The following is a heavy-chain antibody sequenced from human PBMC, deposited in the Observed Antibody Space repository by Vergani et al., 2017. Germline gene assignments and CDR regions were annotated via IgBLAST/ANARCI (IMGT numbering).Heavy chain of an antibody. CDR2: IDEYGNRA. V-gene: IGHV3-74*03. J-gene: IGHJ5*01. CDR1: GFSFNNYW. D-gene: IGHD2-8*02. CDR3: VRTEYCTGIACNTRFDS. Sequence: EVQLVESGGGSVQSGGSLRLSCVASGFSFNNYWMHWVRQVPGKGLMWVARIDEYGNRATYGDFETGRFTISRDNAKNTVFLQMNNLRADDAGVYYCVRTEYCTGIACNTRFDSWGQGALVTVSS.